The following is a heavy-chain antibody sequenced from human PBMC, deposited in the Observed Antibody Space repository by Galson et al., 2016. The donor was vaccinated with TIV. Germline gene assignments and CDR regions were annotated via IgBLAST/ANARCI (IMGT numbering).Heavy chain of an antibody. J-gene: IGHJ6*02. CDR3: GILPGYFANGLCFGDYAYGLGV. CDR1: GYTFTRYW. V-gene: IGHV5-51*01. D-gene: IGHD2-8*01. CDR2: VYPLDSEA. Sequence: QSGAEVKKAGESLRISCKGSGYTFTRYWIGWVRQMPGKGLEWIGIVYPLDSEAKYNPSFQGQVTISADKSISAAYLQWRSLKASDTAMYYCGILPGYFANGLCFGDYAYGLGVWGQGTTVTVSS.